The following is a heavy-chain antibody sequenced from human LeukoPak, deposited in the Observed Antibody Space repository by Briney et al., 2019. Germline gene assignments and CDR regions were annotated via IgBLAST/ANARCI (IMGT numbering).Heavy chain of an antibody. Sequence: PSETLSLTCAVSGGSINNNKWWNWVRQPPGKGLEWIGEIHPSGSTRYNPSLKSRLSISIDKSNDQVSLKLSSVTAADTAVYYCARDLYSSGWFDYWGQGTLVTVSS. D-gene: IGHD6-19*01. J-gene: IGHJ4*02. CDR1: GGSINNNKW. V-gene: IGHV4-4*02. CDR2: IHPSGST. CDR3: ARDLYSSGWFDY.